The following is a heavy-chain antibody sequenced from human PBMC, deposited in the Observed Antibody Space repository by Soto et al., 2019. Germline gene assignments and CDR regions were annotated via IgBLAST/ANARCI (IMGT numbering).Heavy chain of an antibody. D-gene: IGHD3-22*01. CDR1: GFTFSSYD. CDR2: ITSTSSTI. J-gene: IGHJ6*02. V-gene: IGHV3-48*02. CDR3: ARDISYDSSVYQMPYYGMDV. Sequence: GGSLRRSCAASGFTFSSYDMNWVRQAPGKGLEWVSYITSTSSTIYYADSVKGRFTISRDNAKNSLYLQMTSLRDEDTAVYYCARDISYDSSVYQMPYYGMDVWGQGTTVTVSS.